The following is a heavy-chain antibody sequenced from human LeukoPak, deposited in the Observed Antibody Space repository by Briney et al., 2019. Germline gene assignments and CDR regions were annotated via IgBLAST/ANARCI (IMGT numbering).Heavy chain of an antibody. V-gene: IGHV3-53*01. J-gene: IGHJ6*02. CDR1: GFTVNAQY. Sequence: PGGSLRLSCAASGFTVNAQYMSWVRQAPGKGLEWVSVIYSGGGTYYAHSVSGRFTMSRDNSKNALFLQLNSLRAEDTAVYSCVSHYGMDVCGQGTPVTVSS. CDR2: IYSGGGT. CDR3: VSHYGMDV.